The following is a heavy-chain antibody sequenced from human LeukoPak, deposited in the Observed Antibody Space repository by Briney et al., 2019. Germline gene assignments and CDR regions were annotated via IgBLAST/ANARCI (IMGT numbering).Heavy chain of an antibody. CDR2: ISGGGDTT. D-gene: IGHD6-19*01. CDR3: AKATIEQWLVKVDSFDS. CDR1: GFTFTTYA. Sequence: GGSLRLSCAASGFTFTTYAMSWVRQAPGKGLEGVSSISGGGDTTYYADSVKGRFTISRDNSKNTLYLQMNSLRPEDTAIYYRAKATIEQWLVKVDSFDSWGQGTLVTVSS. J-gene: IGHJ4*02. V-gene: IGHV3-23*01.